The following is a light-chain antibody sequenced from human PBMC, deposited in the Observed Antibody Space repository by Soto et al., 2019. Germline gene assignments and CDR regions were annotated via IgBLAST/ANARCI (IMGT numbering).Light chain of an antibody. V-gene: IGLV1-40*01. Sequence: QSVLTKPPSVSGAPGQRVTISCTGSSSNIGAGYDVQWYQQLPGTAPKLLISNNNNRPSGVPDRFSGSKSDTSASLAITGIQAEDEADYYCQSFDRSLSGWVFGGGTKVTVL. J-gene: IGLJ3*02. CDR2: NNN. CDR3: QSFDRSLSGWV. CDR1: SSNIGAGYD.